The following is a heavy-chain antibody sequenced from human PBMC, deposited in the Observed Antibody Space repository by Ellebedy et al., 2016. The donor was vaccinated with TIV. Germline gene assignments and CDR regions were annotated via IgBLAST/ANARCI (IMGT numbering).Heavy chain of an antibody. D-gene: IGHD1-26*01. CDR1: GFTFSTSA. V-gene: IGHV3-23*01. Sequence: GGSLRLXXAASGFTFSTSAMSWVRQAPGKGLEWVSAISGSGSSIYSADSVKGRFTISRDNSKNTLYLQMNSLRAEDKAVYYCAKDSRGSGSYSNWGQGTLVTVSS. CDR2: ISGSGSSI. CDR3: AKDSRGSGSYSN. J-gene: IGHJ4*02.